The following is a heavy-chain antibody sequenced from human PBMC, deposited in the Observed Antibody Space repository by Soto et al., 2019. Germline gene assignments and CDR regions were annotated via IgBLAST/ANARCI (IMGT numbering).Heavy chain of an antibody. V-gene: IGHV2-5*02. D-gene: IGHD1-20*01. CDR2: IYWDDDK. CDR3: AHRLGGYTWNDGYLDY. CDR1: GFSLTSRPMG. J-gene: IGHJ4*02. Sequence: QITLKESGPTLVTPTQTLTLTCSFSGFSLTSRPMGVGWIRQPPGKALEWLAVIYWDDDKRYSPALRSSLTITKDTSKKHVVLTVTNMDPVDTATYYCAHRLGGYTWNDGYLDYWGQGILVTVAS.